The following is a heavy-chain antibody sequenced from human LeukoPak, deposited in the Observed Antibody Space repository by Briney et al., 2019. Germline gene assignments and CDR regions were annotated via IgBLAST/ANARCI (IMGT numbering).Heavy chain of an antibody. CDR2: ITGNGGTT. V-gene: IGHV3-23*01. CDR1: GFTFSSYA. D-gene: IGHD2-15*01. CDR3: AKVRGYCSGGSCSPFDY. J-gene: IGHJ4*02. Sequence: TGGSLRLSCAASGFTFSSYAMSWVRQAPGKGLEWVSGITGNGGTTDYADSVKGRFSISRDNSKNTVYLQINSLRAEDTAVYYCAKVRGYCSGGSCSPFDYWGQGTLVTVSS.